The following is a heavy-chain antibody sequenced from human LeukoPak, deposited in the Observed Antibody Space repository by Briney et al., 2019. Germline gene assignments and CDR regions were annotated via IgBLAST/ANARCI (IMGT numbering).Heavy chain of an antibody. CDR1: GFTFSSYS. Sequence: GGSLRLSCAASGFTFSSYSMSWVRQAPGKGLEWASRISGSGGSTYYADSVKGRFTISRDNSKNTLYLQMNSLSAEDTAVYYCAKDQNQGSSWYFDYWGQGTLVTVSS. V-gene: IGHV3-23*01. CDR3: AKDQNQGSSWYFDY. J-gene: IGHJ4*02. CDR2: ISGSGGST. D-gene: IGHD6-13*01.